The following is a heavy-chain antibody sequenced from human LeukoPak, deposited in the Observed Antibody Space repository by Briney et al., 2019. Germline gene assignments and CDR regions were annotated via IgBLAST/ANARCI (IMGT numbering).Heavy chain of an antibody. J-gene: IGHJ4*02. CDR1: GYTFTHHG. V-gene: IGHV1-18*01. D-gene: IGHD3-22*01. Sequence: ASVKVSCKASGYTFTHHGISWVRQAPGQGREWMGWISCYNGDTMYAQNVQGRVTMTTDTSTRTAYIELRSLRSDDTAMYYCARDPSNSSGYHAHFDSWGQGTLVTVSS. CDR3: ARDPSNSSGYHAHFDS. CDR2: ISCYNGDT.